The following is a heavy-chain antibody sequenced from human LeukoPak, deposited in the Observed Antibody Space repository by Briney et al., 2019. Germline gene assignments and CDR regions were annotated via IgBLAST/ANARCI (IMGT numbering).Heavy chain of an antibody. CDR1: GFTFDYYA. V-gene: IGHV3-9*01. D-gene: IGHD5-24*01. J-gene: IGHJ4*02. Sequence: SLRLSCAASGFTFDYYAMHGVRHDPGKGLVCFSGISWNSGSIGYADSVKGRFTISRDNAKNSLYLQMNSLRAEDTALYYCAKGGWLNSPQYYFDYWGQGTLVTVSS. CDR3: AKGGWLNSPQYYFDY. CDR2: ISWNSGSI.